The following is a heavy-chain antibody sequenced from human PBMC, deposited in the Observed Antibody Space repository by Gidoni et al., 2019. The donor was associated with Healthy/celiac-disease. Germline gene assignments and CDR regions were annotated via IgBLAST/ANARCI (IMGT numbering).Heavy chain of an antibody. CDR3: ARQPETTMGGWFDP. V-gene: IGHV5-10-1*01. D-gene: IGHD4-4*01. J-gene: IGHJ5*02. Sequence: SPSFQGHVTISADKSISTAYLQWSSLKASDTAMYYCARQPETTMGGWFDPWGQGTLVTVSS.